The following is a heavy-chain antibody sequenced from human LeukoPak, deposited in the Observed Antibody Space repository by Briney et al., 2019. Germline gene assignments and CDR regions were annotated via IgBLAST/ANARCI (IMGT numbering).Heavy chain of an antibody. CDR1: GFTFSSYA. J-gene: IGHJ4*02. Sequence: GGSLRLSCAASGFTFSSYAMHWVRQAPGKGLEWVAVISYDGSNKYYADSVKGRFTISRDNSKNTLYLQMNSLRAGDTAVYYCARTHCGGDCYPYYFDYWGQGTLVTVSS. V-gene: IGHV3-30-3*01. CDR2: ISYDGSNK. D-gene: IGHD2-21*02. CDR3: ARTHCGGDCYPYYFDY.